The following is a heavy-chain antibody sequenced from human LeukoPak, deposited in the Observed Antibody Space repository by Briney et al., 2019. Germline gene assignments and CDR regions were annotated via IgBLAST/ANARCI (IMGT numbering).Heavy chain of an antibody. CDR3: AKHPILIVVAGTLRMHWFDP. CDR1: EFTFSSYA. Sequence: GGSLRLSCAASEFTFSSYAMSWVRQAPGKGLEWVSGISGSGDTTYYADSVKGRFTISRDNSKNTLYLQMNSLRAEDTALYYCAKHPILIVVAGTLRMHWFDPWGQGTLVTVSS. V-gene: IGHV3-23*01. D-gene: IGHD6-13*01. J-gene: IGHJ5*02. CDR2: ISGSGDTT.